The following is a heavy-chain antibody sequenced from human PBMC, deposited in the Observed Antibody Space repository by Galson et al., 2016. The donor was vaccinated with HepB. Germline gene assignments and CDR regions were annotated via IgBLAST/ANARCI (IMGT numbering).Heavy chain of an antibody. D-gene: IGHD2-2*01. Sequence: SVKVSCKASEYTFTQYYIHWVRQAPGQGLEWMGKINSGDGTNYAQKFRGRVTMTSDTSTTTVYMELSSLRSEDSAVYYCAREVPAACNFDYWGQGILVSVSS. CDR1: EYTFTQYY. V-gene: IGHV1-46*01. CDR3: AREVPAACNFDY. J-gene: IGHJ4*02. CDR2: INSGDGT.